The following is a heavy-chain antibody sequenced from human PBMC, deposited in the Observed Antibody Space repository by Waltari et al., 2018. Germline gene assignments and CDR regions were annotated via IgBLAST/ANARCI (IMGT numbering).Heavy chain of an antibody. J-gene: IGHJ6*02. CDR1: VGSLSISPSS. Sequence: QLQLQESGPGLVKPSVTLSPPCTVSVGSLSISPSSGCWLRQTPGKGLECIGSIYYSGTTYHNPSLKSRITISIDTSQNQFSLKLYSVTAADTAVYYCARLPLNYAVDVWGQGTTVTVSS. V-gene: IGHV4-39*07. D-gene: IGHD3-9*01. CDR2: IYYSGTT. CDR3: ARLPLNYAVDV.